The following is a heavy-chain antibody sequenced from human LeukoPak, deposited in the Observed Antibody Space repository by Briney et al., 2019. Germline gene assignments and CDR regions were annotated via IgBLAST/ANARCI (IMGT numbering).Heavy chain of an antibody. D-gene: IGHD5-18*01. CDR2: ISYDGSNK. CDR3: ARDRGYFY. J-gene: IGHJ4*02. Sequence: PGGSLRLSCAASGFTFSSYAMHWVHQAPGKGLEWVAVISYDGSNKYYADSVKGRFTISRDNSRNTLYLQMNSLRAEDTAVYYCARDRGYFYWGQGTLVPVSS. CDR1: GFTFSSYA. V-gene: IGHV3-30-3*01.